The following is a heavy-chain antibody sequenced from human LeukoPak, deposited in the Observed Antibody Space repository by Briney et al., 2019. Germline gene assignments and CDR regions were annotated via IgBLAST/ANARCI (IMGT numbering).Heavy chain of an antibody. D-gene: IGHD1-1*01. CDR1: GFTLSSYE. CDR3: ARAAQERLFDY. V-gene: IGHV3-48*03. Sequence: GGSLRLSCAASGFTLSSYEMNWVRQAPGKGPEWVSYISSRGSTIYYADPVKGRFTISRDNAKNSLYLQMNSLRAEDTAVYYCARAAQERLFDYWGRGTLVTVSS. CDR2: ISSRGSTI. J-gene: IGHJ4*02.